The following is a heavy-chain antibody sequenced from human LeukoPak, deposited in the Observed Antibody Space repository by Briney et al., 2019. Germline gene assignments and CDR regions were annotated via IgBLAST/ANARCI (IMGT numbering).Heavy chain of an antibody. J-gene: IGHJ4*02. CDR1: GGSISSSSYY. V-gene: IGHV4-39*07. Sequence: SETLSLTCTVSGGSISSSSYYWGWIRQPPGKGLEWIGSIYYSGSTYYNPSLKSRVTISVDTSKNQFSLKLSSVTAADTAVYYCAREEGGTLYYWGQGTLVTVSS. CDR3: AREEGGTLYY. CDR2: IYYSGST. D-gene: IGHD1-14*01.